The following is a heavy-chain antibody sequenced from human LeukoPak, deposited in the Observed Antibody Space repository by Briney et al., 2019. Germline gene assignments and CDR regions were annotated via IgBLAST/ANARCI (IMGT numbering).Heavy chain of an antibody. CDR3: ARSNFGGNVHFDY. V-gene: IGHV1-8*02. CDR2: MNPNSGDA. J-gene: IGHJ4*02. Sequence: ASVKVSCKASGYSFTSYDINWVRQATGQGLEWIEWMNPNSGDADYTQKFKGRVTFTRDTSTRTAYMEVNSLGSEDTAVYYCARSNFGGNVHFDYWGQGTLVTVSS. CDR1: GYSFTSYD. D-gene: IGHD4-23*01.